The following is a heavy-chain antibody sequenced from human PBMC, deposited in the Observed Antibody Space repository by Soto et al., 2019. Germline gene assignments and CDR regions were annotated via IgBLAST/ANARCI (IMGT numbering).Heavy chain of an antibody. Sequence: ASVKVSCKASGYIFTNYYIHWVRQAPGQGLEWMGIINLSADRTSYAQKFQGRFTVTMDTSTSTVYMELGSLRSEDTAVYYCVRDPSSGYPPFDYWGQGTLVTVSS. V-gene: IGHV1-46*03. CDR1: GYIFTNYY. J-gene: IGHJ4*02. CDR3: VRDPSSGYPPFDY. CDR2: INLSADRT. D-gene: IGHD3-22*01.